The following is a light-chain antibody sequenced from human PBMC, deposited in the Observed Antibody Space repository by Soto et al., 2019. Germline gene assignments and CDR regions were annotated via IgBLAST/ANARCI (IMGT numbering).Light chain of an antibody. V-gene: IGKV3-20*01. J-gene: IGKJ5*01. CDR3: QQCGSPIT. CDR2: GAS. CDR1: QSVSLS. Sequence: EIVLTQSPATLSLSPGGRATLSCRASQSVSLSLACYQQKPGQAPRLLIYGASSRATGIPDRFSGSGSGTDFTLTISRLEPEDFAVYYCQQCGSPITFGQGTRLEIK.